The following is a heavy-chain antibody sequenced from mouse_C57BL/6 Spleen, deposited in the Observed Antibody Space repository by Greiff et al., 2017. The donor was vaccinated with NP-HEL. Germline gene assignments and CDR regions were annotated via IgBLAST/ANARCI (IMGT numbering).Heavy chain of an antibody. V-gene: IGHV1-82*01. Sequence: QVQLQQSGPELVKPGASVKLSCKASGYAFSSSWMNWVKQRPGQGLEWIGRIYPGDGDTNYNGKFKGKATLTADKSSSTAYMQLSSLTSEDSAVYVCSTWGNYYGSSLDYWGQGTTLTVAS. CDR1: GYAFSSSW. CDR2: IYPGDGDT. J-gene: IGHJ2*01. CDR3: STWGNYYGSSLDY. D-gene: IGHD1-1*01.